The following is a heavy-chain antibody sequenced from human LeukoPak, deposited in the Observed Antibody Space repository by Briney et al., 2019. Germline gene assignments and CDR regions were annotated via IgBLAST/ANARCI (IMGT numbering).Heavy chain of an antibody. J-gene: IGHJ4*02. D-gene: IGHD2/OR15-2a*01. Sequence: GGSLRLSCAASGNYWMHWVRQVPGKRLVWVSHINSDGSWTSYADSVKGRFTISKDNAKNTVYLQMNSLRAEDTAVYYCVSFYETYWGRGTLVTVSS. V-gene: IGHV3-74*01. CDR1: GNYW. CDR2: INSDGSWT. CDR3: VSFYETY.